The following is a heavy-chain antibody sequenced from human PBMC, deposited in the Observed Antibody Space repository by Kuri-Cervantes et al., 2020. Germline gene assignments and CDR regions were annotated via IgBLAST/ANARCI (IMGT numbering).Heavy chain of an antibody. CDR1: RLTVSSNY. D-gene: IGHD1-14*01. J-gene: IGHJ3*02. Sequence: GESLRLSCAASRLTVSSNYMSWVRQAPGKGLEWVSVIYSGGSTYYADSVKGRFTISRDNSKNTLYLQMNSLRAEDTAVYYWLRKGPHLNAVDIWGQGTMVTVSS. CDR2: IYSGGST. V-gene: IGHV3-66*01. CDR3: LRKGPHLNAVDI.